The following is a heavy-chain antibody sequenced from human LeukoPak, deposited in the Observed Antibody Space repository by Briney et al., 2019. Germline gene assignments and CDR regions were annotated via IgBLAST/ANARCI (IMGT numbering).Heavy chain of an antibody. CDR1: GYTFTSYD. D-gene: IGHD3-10*01. Sequence: ASVKVSCKASGYTFTSYDINWVRQATGQGLEWMGWISAYNGNTNYAQKLQGRVTMTTDTSTSTAYMELRSLRSDDTAVYYCARRVRYYYGSGSYYEYYFDYWGQGTLVTVSS. J-gene: IGHJ4*02. CDR3: ARRVRYYYGSGSYYEYYFDY. CDR2: ISAYNGNT. V-gene: IGHV1-18*01.